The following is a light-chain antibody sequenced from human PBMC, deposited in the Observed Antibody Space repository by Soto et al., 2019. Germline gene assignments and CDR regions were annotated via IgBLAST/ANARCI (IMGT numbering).Light chain of an antibody. Sequence: QSVLTQPAFVSGSPGQSITISCTGTSSDVGGYNYVSWYQQHPGKAPKLMIYDVSNRPSGVSNRFSGSKSGNTASLTISGLEAEDEADYYCSSYTSSRTYVFGTGTKLTVL. CDR1: SSDVGGYNY. V-gene: IGLV2-14*01. J-gene: IGLJ1*01. CDR3: SSYTSSRTYV. CDR2: DVS.